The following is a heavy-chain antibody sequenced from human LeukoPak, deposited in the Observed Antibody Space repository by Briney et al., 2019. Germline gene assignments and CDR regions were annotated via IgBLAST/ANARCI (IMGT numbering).Heavy chain of an antibody. CDR2: ISSNSSYI. D-gene: IGHD3-22*01. CDR1: GFTFSSYS. V-gene: IGHV3-21*01. Sequence: NPGGSLRLSCAASGFTFSSYSMNWVRQAPGKGLEWVSSISSNSSYIYYADSVKGRFTISRDNAKNSLYLQMNSLRAEDTAVYYCARGITMIVVVPTRSWFDPWGQGTLVTVSS. J-gene: IGHJ5*02. CDR3: ARGITMIVVVPTRSWFDP.